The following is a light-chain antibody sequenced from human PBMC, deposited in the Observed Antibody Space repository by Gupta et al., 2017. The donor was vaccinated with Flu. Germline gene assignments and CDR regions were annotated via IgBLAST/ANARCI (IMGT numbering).Light chain of an antibody. V-gene: IGKV3-15*01. CDR3: QQDKNWPTWT. CDR2: AAS. CDR1: QSVSSN. Sequence: IVMTQSPATLSVSPGERATLSCRASQSVSSNLAWYKQKPGQAPMLLIYAASTRDTGIPPRFSGSGYGKDFTLTISSRQSEDFAAYYCQQDKNWPTWTFGQGTQVEIK. J-gene: IGKJ1*01.